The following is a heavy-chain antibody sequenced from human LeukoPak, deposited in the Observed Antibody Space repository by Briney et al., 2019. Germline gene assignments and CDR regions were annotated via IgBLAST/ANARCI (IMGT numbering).Heavy chain of an antibody. D-gene: IGHD1-7*01. CDR1: GYNFTDYY. CDR2: INPNSGGT. J-gene: IGHJ3*02. Sequence: EASVKVSCKASGYNFTDYYMHWVRQAPGQGLEWMGWINPNSGGTNYAQKFQGRVTMTEDTSTDTAYMELSSLRSEDTAVYYCATGYNWNYRADAFDIWGQGTMVTVSS. CDR3: ATGYNWNYRADAFDI. V-gene: IGHV1-2*02.